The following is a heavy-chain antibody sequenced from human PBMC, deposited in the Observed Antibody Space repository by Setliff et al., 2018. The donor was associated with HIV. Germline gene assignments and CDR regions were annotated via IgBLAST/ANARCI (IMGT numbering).Heavy chain of an antibody. V-gene: IGHV1-18*01. Sequence: ASVKVSCKASGYTFTSYGVSWVRQAPGQGLEWMGLISGYNGWTRYPQKFQGRVTMTTDTSTSTVYMELTSLTSDDTAVYYCARWVDDNSEGSYYHYMDVWGNGASVTVSS. CDR3: ARWVDDNSEGSYYHYMDV. D-gene: IGHD6-25*01. CDR1: GYTFTSYG. J-gene: IGHJ6*03. CDR2: ISGYNGWT.